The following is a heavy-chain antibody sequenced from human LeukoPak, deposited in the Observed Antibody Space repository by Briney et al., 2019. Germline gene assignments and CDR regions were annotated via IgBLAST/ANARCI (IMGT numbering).Heavy chain of an antibody. CDR2: INPSSGGT. CDR3: ARSGSWQYYFDY. D-gene: IGHD5-12*01. CDR1: GYTFTGYY. V-gene: IGHV1-2*04. Sequence: GASVKVSCKASGYTFTGYYMHWVRQAPGQGLEWMGWINPSSGGTNYAQKFQGWVTMTRDTSISTAYMELSRLRSDDTAVYYCARSGSWQYYFDYWGQGTLVTVSS. J-gene: IGHJ4*02.